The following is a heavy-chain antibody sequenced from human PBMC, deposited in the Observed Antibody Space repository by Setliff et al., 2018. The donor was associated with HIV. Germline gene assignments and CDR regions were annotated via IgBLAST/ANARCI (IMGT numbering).Heavy chain of an antibody. J-gene: IGHJ3*02. V-gene: IGHV4-4*07. D-gene: IGHD3-22*01. CDR3: ARQGAGYYYDSSEYYTGNGFDM. Sequence: PSETLSLTCTVSGGSISSYYWSWIRQPAGKGLEWIGRIYTSGSTNYNPSLKSRVTMSVDTSKNQFSLKLSSVTAADTAVYYCARQGAGYYYDSSEYYTGNGFDMWGQGTMVTVSS. CDR1: GGSISSYY. CDR2: IYTSGST.